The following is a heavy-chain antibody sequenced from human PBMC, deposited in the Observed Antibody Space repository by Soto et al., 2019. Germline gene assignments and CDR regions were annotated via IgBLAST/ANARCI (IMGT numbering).Heavy chain of an antibody. D-gene: IGHD1-26*01. V-gene: IGHV3-15*01. J-gene: IGHJ4*02. CDR3: TTEPRWDLTRSV. Sequence: PGGSLRLSCAASGFTFSNAWMSWVRQAPGKGLEWVGHIKSKTDGGTTDYAAPVKGRFTISRDDSKNTLYVQMNSLKNEDTAVYYCTTEPRWDLTRSVWGQGTLVTVYS. CDR2: IKSKTDGGTT. CDR1: GFTFSNAW.